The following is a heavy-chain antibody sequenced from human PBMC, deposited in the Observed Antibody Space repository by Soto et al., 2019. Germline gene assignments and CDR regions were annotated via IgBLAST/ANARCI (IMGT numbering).Heavy chain of an antibody. CDR2: ISGSGGST. CDR1: GFTFSSYA. D-gene: IGHD2-8*01. J-gene: IGHJ3*02. V-gene: IGHV3-23*01. CDR3: AGIVLMVYAISGDKKNPI. Sequence: EVQLLESGGGLVQPGGSLRLSCAASGFTFSSYAMSWVRQAPGKGLEWVSAISGSGGSTYYADSVKGRFTISRDNSKNTLYLQMNSLRAEDTAVYYCAGIVLMVYAISGDKKNPIWGQGTMVTVSS.